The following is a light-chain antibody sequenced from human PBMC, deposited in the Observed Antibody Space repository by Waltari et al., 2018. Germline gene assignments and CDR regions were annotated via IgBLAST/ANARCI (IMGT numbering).Light chain of an antibody. CDR2: KDI. CDR1: ALSTKY. J-gene: IGLJ3*02. CDR3: LSPDSGGTYWV. V-gene: IGLV3-16*01. Sequence: SHELTQPPSVSVSLGQMARISCSGEALSTKYVYWYQQKPGQSLVLIIYKDIEGPSGTPERFSGSSSGKLVTLTISGVQAEDEADYYCLSPDSGGTYWVFGGGTKLTVL.